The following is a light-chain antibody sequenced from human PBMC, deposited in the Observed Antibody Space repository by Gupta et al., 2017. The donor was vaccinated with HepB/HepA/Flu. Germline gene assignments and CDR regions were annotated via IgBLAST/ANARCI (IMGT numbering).Light chain of an antibody. J-gene: IGKJ3*01. Sequence: DIQMTPSPSSLSASVGDRVTLPCRASQGISNYLAWYQQKPGKVPKLLIYAASTLQSGVPSRFSGSGSGTDFTLTISSLQPEDVAAYYCQKYNSAAFTFGPGTRVDI. V-gene: IGKV1-27*01. CDR2: AAS. CDR3: QKYNSAAFT. CDR1: QGISNY.